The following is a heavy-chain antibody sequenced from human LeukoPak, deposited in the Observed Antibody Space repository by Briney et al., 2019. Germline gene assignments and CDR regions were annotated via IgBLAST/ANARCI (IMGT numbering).Heavy chain of an antibody. V-gene: IGHV4-39*01. CDR1: GGSISSSSYY. CDR2: IYYSGST. J-gene: IGHJ4*02. CDR3: ARGPSYYGSGSYYNKRITFDY. Sequence: SETLSLTCTVSGGSISSSSYYWGWIRQPPGKGLEWIGSIYYSGSTYYNPSLKSRVTISVDTSKNQFSLKLSSVTAADTAVYYCARGPSYYGSGSYYNKRITFDYWGQGTLVTVSS. D-gene: IGHD3-10*01.